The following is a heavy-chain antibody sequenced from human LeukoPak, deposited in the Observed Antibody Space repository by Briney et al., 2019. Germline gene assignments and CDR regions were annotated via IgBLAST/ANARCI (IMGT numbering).Heavy chain of an antibody. Sequence: GGSLRLSCEGSGFTFSNYWMGWVRQAPGKGLEWVSVIYSSGSTYYADSVKGRFTISRDNSKNTLYVQMNSLRAEDTAVYYCARVEGIYSYFDYWGQGTLVTVSS. CDR1: GFTFSNYW. V-gene: IGHV3-66*01. CDR2: IYSSGST. D-gene: IGHD5-12*01. J-gene: IGHJ4*02. CDR3: ARVEGIYSYFDY.